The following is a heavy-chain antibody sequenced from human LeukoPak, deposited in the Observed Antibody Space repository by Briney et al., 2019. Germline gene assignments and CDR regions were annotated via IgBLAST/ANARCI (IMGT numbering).Heavy chain of an antibody. Sequence: GGSLRLSCAASGFTFSSNWMHWVRQAPGKGLVWVSRINEDGSTTNYADSVKGRFTISRDNARNTLYLQMNSLRAEDTAVYYCVRDLGGRSGHWGQGTLVTVSS. V-gene: IGHV3-74*01. CDR1: GFTFSSNW. J-gene: IGHJ4*02. D-gene: IGHD1-26*01. CDR2: INEDGSTT. CDR3: VRDLGGRSGH.